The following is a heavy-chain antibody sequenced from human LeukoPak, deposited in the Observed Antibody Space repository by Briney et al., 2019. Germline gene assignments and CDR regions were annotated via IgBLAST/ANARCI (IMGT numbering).Heavy chain of an antibody. CDR2: IYYSGST. D-gene: IGHD1-26*01. CDR1: GGSVSSGSYY. CDR3: ASFSGSPYYFDY. V-gene: IGHV4-61*01. Sequence: SETLSLTCTVSGGSVSSGSYYWSWIRQPPGKGLEWIGYIYYSGSTNYNPSLKSRVTISVDTSKNQFSLKLSSVTAADTAVYYCASFSGSPYYFDYWGQGTLVTVSS. J-gene: IGHJ4*02.